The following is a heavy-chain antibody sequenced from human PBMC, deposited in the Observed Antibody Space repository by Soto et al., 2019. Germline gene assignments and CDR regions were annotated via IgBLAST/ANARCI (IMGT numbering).Heavy chain of an antibody. CDR3: ARDFQRYYDFSSGYYFDY. Sequence: HPGGSLRLSCAASGFTFSSYAMHWVRQAPGKGLEWVAVISYDGSNKYYADSVKGRFTISRDNSKNTLYLQMNSLRAEDTAVYYCARDFQRYYDFSSGYYFDYWGQGTLVTVSS. CDR2: ISYDGSNK. V-gene: IGHV3-30-3*01. CDR1: GFTFSSYA. J-gene: IGHJ4*02. D-gene: IGHD3-3*01.